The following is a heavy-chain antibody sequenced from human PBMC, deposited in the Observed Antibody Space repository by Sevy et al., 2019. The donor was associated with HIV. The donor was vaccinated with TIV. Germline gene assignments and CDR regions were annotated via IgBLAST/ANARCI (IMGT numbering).Heavy chain of an antibody. V-gene: IGHV3-48*02. CDR3: ARCPGHYSIDY. D-gene: IGHD2-21*01. CDR2: FGTAAGVT. J-gene: IGHJ4*02. CDR1: GFTFNTYS. Sequence: GGSLRLSCAASGFTFNTYSLIWVRQTPGKGLEWLSFFGTAAGVTYYADSVKGRFTISRDNAKNSLYLQMNSLRDEDTAVYYCARCPGHYSIDYWGQGTLVTVSS.